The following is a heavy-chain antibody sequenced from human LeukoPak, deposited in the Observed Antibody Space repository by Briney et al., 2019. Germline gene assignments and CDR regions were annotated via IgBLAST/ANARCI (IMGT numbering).Heavy chain of an antibody. CDR2: IYHSGST. V-gene: IGHV4-39*07. CDR1: GGSISSSSYY. D-gene: IGHD5-18*01. CDR3: ARLYSYVYYFDY. Sequence: SETLSLTCTVSGGSISSSSYYWGWIRQPPGKGLEWIGSIYHSGSTYYNPSLKSRVTISVDTSKNQFSLKLSSVTAADTAVYYCARLYSYVYYFDYWGQGTLVTVSS. J-gene: IGHJ4*02.